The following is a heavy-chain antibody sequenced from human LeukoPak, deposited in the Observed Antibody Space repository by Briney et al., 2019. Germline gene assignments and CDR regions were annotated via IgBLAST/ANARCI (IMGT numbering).Heavy chain of an antibody. Sequence: ASVKVSCKASGYTFTSYGISWERQAPGPGLGWMGWISAYNGNTNYAQKLQGRVTMTTDTSTSTAYMELRSLRSDDTAVYYCARVGLHIVVVPAAISYYYYYMDVWGKGTTVTVSS. CDR1: GYTFTSYG. D-gene: IGHD2-2*01. CDR2: ISAYNGNT. V-gene: IGHV1-18*01. CDR3: ARVGLHIVVVPAAISYYYYYMDV. J-gene: IGHJ6*03.